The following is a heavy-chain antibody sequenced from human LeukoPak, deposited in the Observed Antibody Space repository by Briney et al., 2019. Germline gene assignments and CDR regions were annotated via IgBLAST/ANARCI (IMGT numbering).Heavy chain of an antibody. J-gene: IGHJ4*02. V-gene: IGHV3-30*02. CDR2: IWYDGSNK. CDR3: AKDLSSSWYGSYDY. CDR1: GFTLSVYT. D-gene: IGHD6-13*01. Sequence: GGSLRLSCAASGFTLSVYTMNWVRQAPGKGLEWVAVIWYDGSNKYYADSVKGRFTISRDNSKNTLYLQVNSLRAEDTAVYYCAKDLSSSWYGSYDYWGQGTLVTVSS.